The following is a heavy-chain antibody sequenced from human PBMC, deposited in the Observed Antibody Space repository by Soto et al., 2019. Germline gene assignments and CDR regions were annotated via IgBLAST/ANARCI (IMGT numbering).Heavy chain of an antibody. J-gene: IGHJ6*02. CDR3: ARYFRNTTCYTVSGMDV. CDR1: GFSFSGYD. Sequence: PGGSLRLSCAASGFSFSGYDMHWVRQPTGKGLEWVSGIGTAGDAYYLGSVKGRFTISRENAKNSVYLQLNRLRAGDTAVYYCARYFRNTTCYTVSGMDVWGQGTTVTVSS. D-gene: IGHD2-2*02. CDR2: IGTAGDA. V-gene: IGHV3-13*01.